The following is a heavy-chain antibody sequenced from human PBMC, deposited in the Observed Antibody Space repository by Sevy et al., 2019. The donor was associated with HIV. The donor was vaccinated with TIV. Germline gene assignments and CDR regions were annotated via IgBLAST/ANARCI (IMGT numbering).Heavy chain of an antibody. J-gene: IGHJ4*02. CDR1: GFTFSSYS. CDR2: ISSSSSYI. CDR3: ARGEAAAASYYFDY. D-gene: IGHD6-13*01. Sequence: GGSLRLSCAASGFTFSSYSMNWVRQAPGKGLEWVSSISSSSSYIYYADSVKGRFTISRDNAKNSLYLQMNSLRAEETAVYYCARGEAAAASYYFDYWGQGTLVTVSS. V-gene: IGHV3-21*01.